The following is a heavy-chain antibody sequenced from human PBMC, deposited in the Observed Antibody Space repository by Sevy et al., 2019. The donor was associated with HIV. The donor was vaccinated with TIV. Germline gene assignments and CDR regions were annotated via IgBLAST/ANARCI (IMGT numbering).Heavy chain of an antibody. V-gene: IGHV3-48*01. Sequence: GSLRLSCAASGFTFSAYSMNWVRQAPGKGLEWVSYISSSSGTIYYADSVKGQFTISRDNAKSSLYLQMNGLRAEDTAVYYCARAGGDCYSKNECWFVSWGRGTLVTVSS. D-gene: IGHD2-21*01. CDR1: GFTFSAYS. J-gene: IGHJ5*01. CDR3: ARAGGDCYSKNECWFVS. CDR2: ISSSSGTI.